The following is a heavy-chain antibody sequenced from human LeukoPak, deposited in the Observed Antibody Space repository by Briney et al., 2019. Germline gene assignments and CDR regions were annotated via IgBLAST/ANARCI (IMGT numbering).Heavy chain of an antibody. D-gene: IGHD2-15*01. J-gene: IGHJ4*02. CDR1: GGSISSGDYY. V-gene: IGHV4-61*08. Sequence: SETLSLTCTVSGGSISSGDYYWSWIRQPPGKGLEWIGYVYYTGSTNCNSSLKSRVTISVDTSKNQFSLNLSSVTAADTAVYYCARGYCSGGSCYRTFFDYWGQGTLVTVSS. CDR3: ARGYCSGGSCYRTFFDY. CDR2: VYYTGST.